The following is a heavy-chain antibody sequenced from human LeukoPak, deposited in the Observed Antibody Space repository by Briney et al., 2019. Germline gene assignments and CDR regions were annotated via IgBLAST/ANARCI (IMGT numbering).Heavy chain of an antibody. CDR1: GFTFSSYS. CDR2: ISSSSSTI. CDR3: ARDSGSSSSYYFDY. V-gene: IGHV3-48*02. Sequence: GRSLRLSCAASGFTFSSYSMNWVRQAPGKGLEWVSYISSSSSTIYYADTVKGRFTISRDNAKNSLYLQMNSLRDEDTAVYYCARDSGSSSSYYFDYWGQGTLVTVSS. D-gene: IGHD6-6*01. J-gene: IGHJ4*02.